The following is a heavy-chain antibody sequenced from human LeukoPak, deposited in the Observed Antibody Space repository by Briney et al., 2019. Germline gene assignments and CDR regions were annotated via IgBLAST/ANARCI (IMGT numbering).Heavy chain of an antibody. J-gene: IGHJ1*01. CDR2: INQDGSGK. D-gene: IGHD1-1*01. CDR1: GFTFSSYW. V-gene: IGHV3-7*01. Sequence: GGSLRLSCAASGFTFSSYWMHWVRQAPGKGLEWVANINQDGSGKYYVDSVKGRFTISRDNAKNSLYLQMNSLRSEDTAIYYCAEGTTGWGQGTLVTVSS. CDR3: AEGTTG.